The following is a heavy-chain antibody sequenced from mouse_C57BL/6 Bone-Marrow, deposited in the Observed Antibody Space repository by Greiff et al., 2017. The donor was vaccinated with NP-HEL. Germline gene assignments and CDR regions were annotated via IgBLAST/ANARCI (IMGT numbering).Heavy chain of an antibody. CDR3: AREGANWGGVDY. V-gene: IGHV1-69*01. CDR1: GYTFTSYW. J-gene: IGHJ2*01. CDR2: IDPSDSYT. Sequence: QVQLQQPGAELVMPGASVKLSCKASGYTFTSYWMHWVKQRPGQGLEWIGEIDPSDSYTNYNQKFKGKFTLTVDKSSSTAYMQLSSLTSEDSAVYYCAREGANWGGVDYWGQGTTLTVSS. D-gene: IGHD4-1*01.